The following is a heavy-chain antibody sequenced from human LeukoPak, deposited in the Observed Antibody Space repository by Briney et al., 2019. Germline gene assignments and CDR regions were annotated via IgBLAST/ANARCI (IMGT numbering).Heavy chain of an antibody. V-gene: IGHV3-7*01. CDR2: IKPDGSVG. D-gene: IGHD6-13*01. CDR3: AQNLVAAAGDH. CDR1: GFTFSSYW. Sequence: GGSLRLSCAASGFTFSSYWMTWVRQAPGKGLEWVANIKPDGSVGYYVDSVRGRFIISRDNAGNSLYLQMNSLRVEDTAVYYCAQNLVAAAGDHWGQGTLLIVSS. J-gene: IGHJ1*01.